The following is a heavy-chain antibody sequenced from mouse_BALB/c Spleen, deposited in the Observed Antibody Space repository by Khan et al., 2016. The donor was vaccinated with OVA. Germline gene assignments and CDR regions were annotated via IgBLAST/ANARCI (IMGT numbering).Heavy chain of an antibody. CDR3: AREAYRYDEYYFDY. V-gene: IGHV5-6-5*01. Sequence: EVELVESGGSSVKPGGSLKLSCAVSGFTFSSYVMSWVRQTPEKRLEWVASISSGGSTYYPDSVKGRFTISRDNARNIVSLKMSSLRSEDMAIYYCAREAYRYDEYYFDYWGQGTTLTVSS. J-gene: IGHJ2*01. D-gene: IGHD2-14*01. CDR1: GFTFSSYV. CDR2: ISSGGST.